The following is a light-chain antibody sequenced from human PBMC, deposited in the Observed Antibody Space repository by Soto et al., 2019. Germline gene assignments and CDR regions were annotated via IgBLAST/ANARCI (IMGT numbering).Light chain of an antibody. CDR1: SSNVGFNA. CDR2: GNS. J-gene: IGLJ1*01. CDR3: AAWDDSLNAL. V-gene: IGLV1-44*01. Sequence: QSVLTQPPSASGAPGQRVTLSCIGGSSNVGFNAVNWYQQLPGAAPKLLIHGNSQRPSGVPDRFSGSKSGTSASLAIIGLRAEDEAHYYCAAWDDSLNALFGTGTKVTVL.